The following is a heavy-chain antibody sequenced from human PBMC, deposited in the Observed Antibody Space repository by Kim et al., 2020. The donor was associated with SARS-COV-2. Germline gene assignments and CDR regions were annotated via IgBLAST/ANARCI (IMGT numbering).Heavy chain of an antibody. CDR3: ARRAADFFDF. V-gene: IGHV4-39*01. J-gene: IGHJ4*02. Sequence: GTPYYDPSLKSRVTISVDTSRKQFSLKLDSVTAADTAVYYCARRAADFFDFWGQGVLVTVSS. CDR2: GTP.